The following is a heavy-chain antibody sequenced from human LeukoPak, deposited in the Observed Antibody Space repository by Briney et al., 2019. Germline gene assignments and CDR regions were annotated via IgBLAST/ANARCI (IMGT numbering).Heavy chain of an antibody. J-gene: IGHJ4*02. V-gene: IGHV1-2*02. CDR2: INPNSGDT. CDR1: GYTFTGYY. D-gene: IGHD6-19*01. Sequence: ASVKVSCKASGYTFTGYYMHWVRQAPGQALEWMGWINPNSGDTNYAQKFQGRVTVTRDTSISTAYMELSRLRFDDTAVYYCARVGSSGWYVHPTLDYWGQGTLVTVSS. CDR3: ARVGSSGWYVHPTLDY.